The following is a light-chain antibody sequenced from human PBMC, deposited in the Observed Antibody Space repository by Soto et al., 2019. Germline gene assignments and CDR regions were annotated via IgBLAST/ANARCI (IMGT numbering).Light chain of an antibody. J-gene: IGKJ1*01. CDR1: QAISSW. CDR2: AAS. CDR3: QQANSFPRT. Sequence: DIQMTQSPSSVSASVGDRGTITCRASQAISSWLAWYQQKPGKAPKLLIYAASNLQTGVPSRFSGSGSGTDFTLTISSLQPEDFPTYYCQQANSFPRTFGQGTKVEIK. V-gene: IGKV1D-12*01.